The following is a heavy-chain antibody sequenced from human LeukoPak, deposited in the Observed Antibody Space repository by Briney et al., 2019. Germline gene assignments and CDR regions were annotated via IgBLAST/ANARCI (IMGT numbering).Heavy chain of an antibody. CDR2: ISSSGSTI. Sequence: GGSLRLSCAASGFTFSSYEMNWVRQAPGKGLEGVSYISSSGSTIYYADSVKGRFTISRDNAKNSLYLQMNSLRAEDTAVYYCARAITNYGYIFDYWGQGTLVTVSS. CDR3: ARAITNYGYIFDY. CDR1: GFTFSSYE. D-gene: IGHD5-18*01. J-gene: IGHJ4*02. V-gene: IGHV3-48*03.